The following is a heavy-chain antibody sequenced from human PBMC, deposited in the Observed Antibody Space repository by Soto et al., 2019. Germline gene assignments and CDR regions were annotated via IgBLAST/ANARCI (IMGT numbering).Heavy chain of an antibody. D-gene: IGHD3-16*01. CDR3: VMVDNYVTPTPQDV. V-gene: IGHV1-18*01. Sequence: QVQLVQSGDEVKKPGASVKVSCKASGYIFVNYGIAWVRQAPRQGLEWMGWISPYTGNTHSASKVQGRLTMTTDTSTSTAHMDLGSPTSADTAVYYCVMVDNYVTPTPQDVWGQGTTVTVSS. CDR1: GYIFVNYG. J-gene: IGHJ6*02. CDR2: ISPYTGNT.